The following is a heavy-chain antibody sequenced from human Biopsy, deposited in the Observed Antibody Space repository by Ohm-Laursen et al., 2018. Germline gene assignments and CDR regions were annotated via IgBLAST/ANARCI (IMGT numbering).Heavy chain of an antibody. Sequence: ATQTLTLTCSVSGFSLSNGRMGVSWIRQPPGKALEWLAHIFPNDEKAYSTSLKSRLTISKDTSKSQVVLTMTNLDPVDTATYYCARILGSTVTTYSAMDVWGQGTTVTVSS. CDR1: GFSLSNGRMG. CDR2: IFPNDEK. CDR3: ARILGSTVTTYSAMDV. V-gene: IGHV2-26*01. J-gene: IGHJ6*02. D-gene: IGHD4-17*01.